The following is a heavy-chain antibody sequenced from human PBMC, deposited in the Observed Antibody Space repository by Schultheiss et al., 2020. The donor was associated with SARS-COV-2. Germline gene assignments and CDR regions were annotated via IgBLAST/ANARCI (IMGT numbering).Heavy chain of an antibody. D-gene: IGHD1-26*01. Sequence: ASVKVSCKASGGTFSNSAISWVRQAPGQGLEWMGRINPTSGGTNYAQKLQGRVTMTTDTSTSTAYMELRSLRSDDTAVYYCARDLDGATVAFDIWGQGTMVTVSS. CDR2: INPTSGGT. CDR3: ARDLDGATVAFDI. J-gene: IGHJ3*02. CDR1: GGTFSNSA. V-gene: IGHV1-18*01.